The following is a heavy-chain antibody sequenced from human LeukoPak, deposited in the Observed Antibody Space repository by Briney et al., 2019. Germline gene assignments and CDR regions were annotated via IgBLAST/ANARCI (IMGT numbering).Heavy chain of an antibody. V-gene: IGHV3-21*01. CDR3: ARVNTVTTSYYYYMDV. J-gene: IGHJ6*03. CDR2: ISSSGDYM. Sequence: PGGSLRLSCEASGFTFSSNSMNWVRQAPGKGLEWVSSISSSGDYMFYADSVKGRFTISRDNAKNSLYLQMNSLRAEDTAVYYCARVNTVTTSYYYYMDVWGKGTTVTVSS. D-gene: IGHD4-11*01. CDR1: GFTFSSNS.